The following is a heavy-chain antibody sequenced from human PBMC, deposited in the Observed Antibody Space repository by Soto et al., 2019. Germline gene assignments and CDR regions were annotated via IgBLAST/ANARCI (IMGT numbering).Heavy chain of an antibody. CDR1: GFSLTRGVA. CDR2: IYWDDDK. Sequence: QITLKESGPTLVKPTQTLTLTCTFSGFSLTRGVAVGWIRQPPGKALEWLALIYWDDDKRYSPSLKSRLTITKDTSQHQLVLTMTNLGPVDTATYYCARDSYDSGYGMDVWGQGTTVTVSS. V-gene: IGHV2-5*02. J-gene: IGHJ6*02. CDR3: ARDSYDSGYGMDV. D-gene: IGHD3-10*01.